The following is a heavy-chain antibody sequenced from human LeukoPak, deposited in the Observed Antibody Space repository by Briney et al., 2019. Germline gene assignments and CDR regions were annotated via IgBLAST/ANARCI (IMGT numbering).Heavy chain of an antibody. J-gene: IGHJ5*02. CDR2: INPSGGST. Sequence: ASVKVSCKASGYTFTSYFMHWVRQAPGQGLEWMGIINPSGGSTSYAQKFQGRVTMTRDTSTSTVYMELSSLRAEDTAVYYCARGPQYYYDSSGYYYDTRFDPWGQGTLVTVSS. CDR3: ARGPQYYYDSSGYYYDTRFDP. D-gene: IGHD3-22*01. CDR1: GYTFTSYF. V-gene: IGHV1-46*01.